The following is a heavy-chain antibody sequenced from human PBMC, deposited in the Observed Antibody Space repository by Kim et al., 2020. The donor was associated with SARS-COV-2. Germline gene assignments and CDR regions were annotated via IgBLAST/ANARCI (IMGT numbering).Heavy chain of an antibody. CDR3: ARGGEFHY. J-gene: IGHJ4*02. Sequence: GSTSYTPSTKKRVTISVDTAKTQFSLKLSSVTAADTAVYYCARGGEFHYWGQGTLVTVSS. CDR2: GST. V-gene: IGHV4-39*07. D-gene: IGHD2-21*01.